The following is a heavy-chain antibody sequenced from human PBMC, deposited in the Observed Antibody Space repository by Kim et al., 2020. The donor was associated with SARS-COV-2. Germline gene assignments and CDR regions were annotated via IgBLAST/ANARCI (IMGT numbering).Heavy chain of an antibody. CDR3: ARDKDHEGGMDV. J-gene: IGHJ6*02. Sequence: YNPPLRTRVTMAVETSKNQFDLKLSSGTAADTAVYYCARDKDHEGGMDVWGQWTTVTVSS. V-gene: IGHV4-4*07.